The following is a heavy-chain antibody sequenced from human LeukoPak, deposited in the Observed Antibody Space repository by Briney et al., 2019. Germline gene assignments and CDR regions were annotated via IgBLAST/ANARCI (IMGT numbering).Heavy chain of an antibody. CDR2: IYTSGST. V-gene: IGHV4-4*09. D-gene: IGHD3-22*01. CDR1: GGSISSYY. Sequence: RASETLSLTCTVSGGSISSYYWSWIRQPPGKGLEWIGYIYTSGSTNYNPSLKSRVTISVDTSKNQFSLKLSSVTAADTAVYYCARLFYDSSGYYATFDPRGQGTLVIVSS. J-gene: IGHJ5*02. CDR3: ARLFYDSSGYYATFDP.